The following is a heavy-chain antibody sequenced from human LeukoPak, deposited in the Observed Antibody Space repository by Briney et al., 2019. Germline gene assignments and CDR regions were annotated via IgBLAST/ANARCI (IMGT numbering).Heavy chain of an antibody. Sequence: GGSLRLSCAASGFTFSSYAMSWVRQAPGKGLEWVSAISGSGGSTYYADSVKGRFTISRDNSKNTLYLQMNSLRAEDTAVYYCAKVGYSSGWFSIFYGMDVWAKGPRSPSP. D-gene: IGHD6-19*01. CDR3: AKVGYSSGWFSIFYGMDV. CDR2: ISGSGGST. CDR1: GFTFSSYA. V-gene: IGHV3-23*01. J-gene: IGHJ6*02.